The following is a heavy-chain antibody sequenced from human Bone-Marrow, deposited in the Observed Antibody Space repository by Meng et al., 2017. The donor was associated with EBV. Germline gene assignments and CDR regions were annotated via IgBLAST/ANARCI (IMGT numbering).Heavy chain of an antibody. CDR2: LIPMSGAP. D-gene: IGHD3-10*01. V-gene: IGHV1-69*01. CDR1: GGTFNSDA. CDR3: ASESGRGFTPDY. J-gene: IGHJ4*02. Sequence: QVKVVQSGAEVKKPGSSVKVSCWTSGGTFNSDAASWVRQAPGQGLEWMGGLIPMSGAPHYAQKFQGRVTITADESTSTHYMDLSNLRSDDTAMYYCASESGRGFTPDYWGQGTLVTVSS.